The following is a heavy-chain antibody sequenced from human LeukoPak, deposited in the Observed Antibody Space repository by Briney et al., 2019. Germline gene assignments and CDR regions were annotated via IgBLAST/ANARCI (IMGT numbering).Heavy chain of an antibody. V-gene: IGHV3-21*04. J-gene: IGHJ4*02. Sequence: PGGSLRLSCAASGFTFSSYTMNWVRQAPGKGLEWVSSISSSGNYINYEDSVKGRFTISRDNSRKTLYLQMNSLRADDTAVYYCAKDLTSGGSLFDYWGQGTLVTVSS. D-gene: IGHD2-15*01. CDR3: AKDLTSGGSLFDY. CDR1: GFTFSSYT. CDR2: ISSSGNYI.